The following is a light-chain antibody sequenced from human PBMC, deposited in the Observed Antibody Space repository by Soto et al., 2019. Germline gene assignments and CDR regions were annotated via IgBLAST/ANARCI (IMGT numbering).Light chain of an antibody. J-gene: IGKJ1*01. CDR3: QQSSEATWT. Sequence: DVQMTQSQSSLSAAVGDRVTITCLASQSISSYLNWYQQKPGKAPKLLIYAASSLQSGVPSRFSGSGSGTDFTLTISSLQPEDFATYYCQQSSEATWTVGQGTKVDIK. V-gene: IGKV1-39*01. CDR2: AAS. CDR1: QSISSY.